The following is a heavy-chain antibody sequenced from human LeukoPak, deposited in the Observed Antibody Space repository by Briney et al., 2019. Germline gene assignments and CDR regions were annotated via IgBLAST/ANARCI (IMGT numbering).Heavy chain of an antibody. Sequence: GGSLRLSCAASGYTFSNFAVGWVRQAPGKGLEWVSSIGNGGTTYYAGSVKGRFSISRENARNTLYLQMNSLTAEDTAVYYCVRDLILVWTPGDDFDHWGQGTLVTVSS. J-gene: IGHJ4*02. CDR2: IGNGGTT. CDR1: GYTFSNFA. D-gene: IGHD3-16*01. CDR3: VRDLILVWTPGDDFDH. V-gene: IGHV3-23*01.